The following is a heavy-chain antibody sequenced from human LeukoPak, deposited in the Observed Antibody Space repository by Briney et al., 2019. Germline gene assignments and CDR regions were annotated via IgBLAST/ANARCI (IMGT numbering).Heavy chain of an antibody. D-gene: IGHD2-21*02. CDR3: AGACGGDCGHPSSPFDP. J-gene: IGHJ5*02. CDR1: GGSISSYY. CDR2: IYYSGSA. V-gene: IGHV4-59*01. Sequence: SETLSLTCTVSGGSISSYYWNWIRQPPGKGLDWIGYIYYSGSANYNPSLKGRVTISVDTSKNQFSLKLTSVTAADTAVSYSAGACGGDCGHPSSPFDPWGQGTLVTVSS.